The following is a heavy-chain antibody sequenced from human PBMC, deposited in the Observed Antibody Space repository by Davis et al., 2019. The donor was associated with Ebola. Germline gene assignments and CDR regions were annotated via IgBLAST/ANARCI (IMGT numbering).Heavy chain of an antibody. J-gene: IGHJ4*02. V-gene: IGHV4-59*12. D-gene: IGHD3-3*01. CDR1: GGSISSYY. Sequence: GSLRLSCTVSGGSISSYYWSWIRQPPGKGLEWIGYIYYSGSTNYNPSLKSRVTISVDTSKNQFSLKLSSVTAADTAVYYCARVRDERFLEWLYIDYWGQGTLVTVSS. CDR3: ARVRDERFLEWLYIDY. CDR2: IYYSGST.